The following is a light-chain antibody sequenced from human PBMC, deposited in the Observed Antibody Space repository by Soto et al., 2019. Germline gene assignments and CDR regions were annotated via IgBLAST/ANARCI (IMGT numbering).Light chain of an antibody. V-gene: IGLV2-14*03. Sequence: SVLTQPAPVSGSPGQSIAISCTGTSSDVGGFNSASWYQQHPGKRPKLLIYDVSNRPSGVSNRFSGSKSGNTASLTISGLQVEDEADYSCSSYSTGGSYVFGTGTKVTVL. CDR1: SSDVGGFNS. CDR2: DVS. J-gene: IGLJ1*01. CDR3: SSYSTGGSYV.